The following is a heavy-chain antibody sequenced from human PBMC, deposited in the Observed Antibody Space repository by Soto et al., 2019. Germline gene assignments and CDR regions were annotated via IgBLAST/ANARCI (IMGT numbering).Heavy chain of an antibody. CDR3: SRVAQGSKYSDYYYGMDV. CDR2: INPNSGGT. Sequence: ASVKVSCKASGYTFTDYYMHWVRQAPGQGLEWMGWINPNSGGTNYAQKFRGRVTMTRDTSISTAYMELSRLRSDDTAVYYCSRVAQGSKYSDYYYGMDVWGQGTTVTVSS. CDR1: GYTFTDYY. J-gene: IGHJ6*02. V-gene: IGHV1-2*02. D-gene: IGHD5-18*01.